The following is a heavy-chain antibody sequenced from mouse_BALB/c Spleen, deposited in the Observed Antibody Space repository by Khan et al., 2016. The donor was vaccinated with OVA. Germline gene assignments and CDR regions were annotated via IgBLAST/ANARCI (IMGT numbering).Heavy chain of an antibody. Sequence: EVELVESGGGLVKPGGSLKLSCAASGFTFSSYAMSWVRQTPEKRLEWVASISSGGSTYYPDSVKGRFTISRDNARNILYLQMSSRRSEEKAMYYCESHLYDYGSSYVEYWGKGTTRKVSS. J-gene: IGHJ2*01. V-gene: IGHV5-6-5*01. CDR1: GFTFSSYA. D-gene: IGHD1-1*01. CDR2: ISSGGST. CDR3: ESHLYDYGSSYVEY.